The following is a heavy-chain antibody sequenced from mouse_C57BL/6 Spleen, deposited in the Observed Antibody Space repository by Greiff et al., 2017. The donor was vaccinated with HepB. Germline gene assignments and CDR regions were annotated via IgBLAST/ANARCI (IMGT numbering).Heavy chain of an antibody. CDR2: IDPSDSET. V-gene: IGHV1-52*01. CDR1: GYTFTSYW. Sequence: QVQLKQPGAELVRPGSSVKLSCKASGYTFTSYWMHWVKQRPIQGLEWIGNIDPSDSETHYNQKFKDKATLTVDKSSSTAYMQLSSLTSEDSAVYYCARWATVEAMDYWGQGTSVTVSS. D-gene: IGHD1-1*01. CDR3: ARWATVEAMDY. J-gene: IGHJ4*01.